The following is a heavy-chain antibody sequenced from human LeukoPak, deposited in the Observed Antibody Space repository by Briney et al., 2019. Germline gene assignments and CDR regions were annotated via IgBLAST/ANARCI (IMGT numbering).Heavy chain of an antibody. CDR2: ISSSSSYI. V-gene: IGHV3-21*04. J-gene: IGHJ4*02. D-gene: IGHD3-10*01. Sequence: PGGSLRLSCAASGFTFSSYSMNWVRQAPGKGLEWVSSISSSSSYIYYADSVKGRFTISRDNSKDTLYLQMDSLRAEDTAVYSCVRLGPLYYGSGSIDYWGQGTLVTVSS. CDR1: GFTFSSYS. CDR3: VRLGPLYYGSGSIDY.